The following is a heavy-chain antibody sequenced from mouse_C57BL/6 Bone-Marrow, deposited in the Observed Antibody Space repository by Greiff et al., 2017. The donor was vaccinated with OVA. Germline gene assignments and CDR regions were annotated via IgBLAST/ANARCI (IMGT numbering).Heavy chain of an antibody. V-gene: IGHV1-80*01. J-gene: IGHJ2*01. CDR2: IYPGDGDT. Sequence: QVQLQQSGAELVKPGASVKISCKASGYAFSSYWMNGVKQRPGKGLEWIGQIYPGDGDTNYNGKFKGKATLTADKSSSTAYMQLSSLTSEDSAVYFCARMITFPFDYWGQGTTLTVSS. D-gene: IGHD2-4*01. CDR3: ARMITFPFDY. CDR1: GYAFSSYW.